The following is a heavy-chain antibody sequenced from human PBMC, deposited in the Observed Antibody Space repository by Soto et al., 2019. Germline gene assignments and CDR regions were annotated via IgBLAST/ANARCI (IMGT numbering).Heavy chain of an antibody. CDR3: ARTTVFIVGASGWLDP. D-gene: IGHD1-26*01. CDR2: IIPIFGTA. V-gene: IGHV1-69*06. Sequence: QVQLVQSGAEVKKPGSSVKVSCKASGGTFSSYAISWVRQAPGQGLEWMGGIIPIFGTANYAQKFQGRVTITADKSTSTAYMELSSLRSEDTAVYYCARTTVFIVGASGWLDPWGQGTLVTVSS. J-gene: IGHJ5*02. CDR1: GGTFSSYA.